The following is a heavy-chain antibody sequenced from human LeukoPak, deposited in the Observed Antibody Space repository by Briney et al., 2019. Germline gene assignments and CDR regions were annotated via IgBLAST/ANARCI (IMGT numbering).Heavy chain of an antibody. CDR2: MNPNSGNE. V-gene: IGHV1-8*01. D-gene: IGHD6-13*01. CDR3: AAPPAGGSSSWYGDGSAAEGAFDI. J-gene: IGHJ3*02. Sequence: GASVKVSCKASGYTFTTYDINWVRQAPGQGLEWMGWMNPNSGNEGYAQKFQGRVTMTRNTSISTAYMELSSLRSEDMAVYYCAAPPAGGSSSWYGDGSAAEGAFDIWGQGTMVTVSS. CDR1: GYTFTTYD.